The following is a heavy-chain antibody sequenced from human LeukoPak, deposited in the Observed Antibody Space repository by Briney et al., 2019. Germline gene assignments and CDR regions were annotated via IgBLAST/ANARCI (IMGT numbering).Heavy chain of an antibody. CDR1: GGSFSSYY. D-gene: IGHD3-22*01. V-gene: IGHV4-4*07. J-gene: IGHJ4*02. CDR2: IYTSGST. CDR3: ARQYYYDSSGYYSY. Sequence: PETLSLTCAVSGGSFSSYYWSWIRQPAGKGLEWIGRIYTSGSTNYNPSLKSRVTMSVDTSKNQFSLKLSSVTAADTAVYYCARQYYYDSSGYYSYWGQGTLVTVSS.